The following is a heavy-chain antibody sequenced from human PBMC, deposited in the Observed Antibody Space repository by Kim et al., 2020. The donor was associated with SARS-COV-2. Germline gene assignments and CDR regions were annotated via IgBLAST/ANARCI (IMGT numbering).Heavy chain of an antibody. CDR3: ARGSVKVPAAAAS. CDR1: GYTFTRYE. D-gene: IGHD2-2*01. CDR2: MNPNSGDT. J-gene: IGHJ1*01. Sequence: ASVKVSCKASGYTFTRYEINWVRQATGQGLEWIGSMNPNSGDTGFAQKFQGRLTMTRDTSMSTAYMELRSLRSEDTAVYYCARGSVKVPAAAASWGQGTLVTVSS. V-gene: IGHV1-8*01.